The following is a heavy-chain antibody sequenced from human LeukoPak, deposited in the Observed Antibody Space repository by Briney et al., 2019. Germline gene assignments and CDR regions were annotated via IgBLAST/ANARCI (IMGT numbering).Heavy chain of an antibody. CDR2: IYYSGST. V-gene: IGHV4-39*07. J-gene: IGHJ5*02. D-gene: IGHD1-7*01. Sequence: SETLSLTCTVSGGSISSSSYYWGWIRQPPGKGLEWIGSIYYSGSTYYNPSLKSRVTISVDTSKNQFSLKLSSVTAADTAVYYCARGATGTTYWFDPWGQGTLVTVSS. CDR1: GGSISSSSYY. CDR3: ARGATGTTYWFDP.